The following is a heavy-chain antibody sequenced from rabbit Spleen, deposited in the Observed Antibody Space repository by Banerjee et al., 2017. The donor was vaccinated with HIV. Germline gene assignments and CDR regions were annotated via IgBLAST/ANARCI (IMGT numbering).Heavy chain of an antibody. D-gene: IGHD7-1*01. CDR1: GVSFSSSSY. CDR2: IAGDSSGFT. J-gene: IGHJ6*01. Sequence: QEQLEESGGDLVQPEGSLTLTCTASGVSFSSSSYMCWVRQAPGKGLEWISCIAGDSSGFTYSATWAKGRFTCSKTSSTTVTLQMTSLTVADTATYFCARDTGTSFSSYGMDLWGPGTLVTVS. V-gene: IGHV1S45*01. CDR3: ARDTGTSFSSYGMDL.